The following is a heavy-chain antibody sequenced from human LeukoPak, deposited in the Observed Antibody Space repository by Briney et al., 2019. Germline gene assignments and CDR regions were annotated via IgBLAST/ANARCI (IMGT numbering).Heavy chain of an antibody. Sequence: VASVKVSCKASGGSFSTYGISWVRQALGQGLEWMAEIIPIFGTTNYAQKFQGRVTVIADESTSTANMELSSLRSEDTAMYYCARARTSGYSELDSWGQGTLVTVSS. J-gene: IGHJ4*02. CDR1: GGSFSTYG. D-gene: IGHD3-22*01. CDR3: ARARTSGYSELDS. V-gene: IGHV1-69*13. CDR2: IIPIFGTT.